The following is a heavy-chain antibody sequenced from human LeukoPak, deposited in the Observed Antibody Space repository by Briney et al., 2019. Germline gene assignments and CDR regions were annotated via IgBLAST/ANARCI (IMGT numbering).Heavy chain of an antibody. V-gene: IGHV4-30-4*01. J-gene: IGHJ4*02. CDR1: GGSISSGDYY. CDR2: IYYSGST. Sequence: SQTLSLTCTVSGGSISSGDYYWSWIRQPPGTGLEWIGYIYYSGSTYYNPSLKSRVTISVDTSKNQFSLKLSSVTAADTAVYYCARDREGYDSSGYYRYFDYWGQGTLVTVSS. D-gene: IGHD3-22*01. CDR3: ARDREGYDSSGYYRYFDY.